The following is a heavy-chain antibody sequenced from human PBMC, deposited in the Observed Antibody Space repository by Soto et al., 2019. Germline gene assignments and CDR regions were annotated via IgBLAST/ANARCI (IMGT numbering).Heavy chain of an antibody. D-gene: IGHD6-13*01. CDR2: ISYDGSNK. J-gene: IGHJ4*02. V-gene: IGHV3-30*18. CDR1: GFTFSSYG. Sequence: PGGSLRLSCAASGFTFSSYGMHWVRQAPGKGLEWVAVISYDGSNKYYADSVKGRFTISRDNSKNTLYLQMNSLRAEDTAVYYCAKERYSSSWYPDLVDYWGQGTLVTVSS. CDR3: AKERYSSSWYPDLVDY.